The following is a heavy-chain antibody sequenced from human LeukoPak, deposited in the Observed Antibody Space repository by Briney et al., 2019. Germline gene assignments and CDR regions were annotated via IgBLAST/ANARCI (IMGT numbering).Heavy chain of an antibody. D-gene: IGHD3-10*01. CDR2: IYYSGST. V-gene: IGHV4-39*01. CDR3: ARHPRELWFGELCWFDP. J-gene: IGHJ5*02. Sequence: PSETLSLTCTVSGGSISSSSYYWGWIRQPPGKGLEWIGSIYYSGSTYYSPSLKSRVTISVDTSKNQFSLKLSSVTAADTAVYYCARHPRELWFGELCWFDPWGQGTLVTVSS. CDR1: GGSISSSSYY.